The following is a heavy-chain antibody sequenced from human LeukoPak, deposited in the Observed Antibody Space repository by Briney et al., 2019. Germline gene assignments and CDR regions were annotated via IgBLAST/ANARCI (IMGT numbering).Heavy chain of an antibody. CDR3: ARHGGGWFDH. V-gene: IGHV4-59*08. CDR2: IYYSGST. CDR1: GGSISSYY. J-gene: IGHJ5*02. D-gene: IGHD3-16*01. Sequence: SETLSLTCTVSGGSISSYYWSWIRQPPGKGLEWIGYIYYSGSTNYNPSLKSRVTISVDTSKNQFSLKLSSVTAADTAVYYCARHGGGWFDHWGQGTLVTVSS.